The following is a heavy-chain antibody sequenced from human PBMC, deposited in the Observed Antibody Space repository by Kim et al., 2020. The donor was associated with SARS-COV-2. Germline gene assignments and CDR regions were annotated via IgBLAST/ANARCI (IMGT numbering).Heavy chain of an antibody. J-gene: IGHJ4*02. D-gene: IGHD3-22*01. CDR3: ARASADYYDSSGYLDY. V-gene: IGHV4-61*01. CDR1: GGSVSSGSYY. CDR2: IYYSGST. Sequence: SETLSLTCTVSGGSVSSGSYYWSWIRQPPGKGLEWIGYIYYSGSTNYNPSLKSRVTISVDTSKNQFSLKLSSVTAADTAVYYCARASADYYDSSGYLDYWGQGTLVTVSS.